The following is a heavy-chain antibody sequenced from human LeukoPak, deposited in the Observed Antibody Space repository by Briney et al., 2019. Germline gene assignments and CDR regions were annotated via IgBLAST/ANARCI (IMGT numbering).Heavy chain of an antibody. J-gene: IGHJ4*02. Sequence: GGSLRLSCAASGFTFSNYALSWVRQAPGRGLEWVSTLSGRGSSSYYADSVKGRFTISRDNSKNTLWLQMNSLRAEDTAVYYCARDSASTGYYYEDYWGQGTLVTVSS. CDR2: LSGRGSSS. D-gene: IGHD3-22*01. V-gene: IGHV3-23*01. CDR3: ARDSASTGYYYEDY. CDR1: GFTFSNYA.